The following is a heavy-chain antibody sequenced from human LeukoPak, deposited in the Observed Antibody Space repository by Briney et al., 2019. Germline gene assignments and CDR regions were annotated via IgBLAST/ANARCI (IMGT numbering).Heavy chain of an antibody. Sequence: GGSLRLSCAASGFTFSSYSMNWVRQAPGKGLEWVSSISSSSSYIYCADSVKGRFTISRDNAKNSLYLQMNSLRAEDTAVYYCAITYCSGGSCAGYWGQGTLVTVSS. V-gene: IGHV3-21*01. D-gene: IGHD2-15*01. CDR3: AITYCSGGSCAGY. CDR2: ISSSSSYI. CDR1: GFTFSSYS. J-gene: IGHJ4*02.